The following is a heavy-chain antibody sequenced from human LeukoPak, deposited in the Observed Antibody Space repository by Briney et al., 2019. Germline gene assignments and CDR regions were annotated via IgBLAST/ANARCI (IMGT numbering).Heavy chain of an antibody. D-gene: IGHD2-15*01. V-gene: IGHV1-8*01. Sequence: ASVKVSCKASGYTFTSYDINWVRQATGQGLEWMGWMNPNNGNTGYAQKFQGRVTMIRNTSISTAYMELSSLRSEDTAVYYCARTGCSGGNCYYYYYGMDVWGQGTTVTVS. CDR1: GYTFTSYD. J-gene: IGHJ6*02. CDR2: MNPNNGNT. CDR3: ARTGCSGGNCYYYYYGMDV.